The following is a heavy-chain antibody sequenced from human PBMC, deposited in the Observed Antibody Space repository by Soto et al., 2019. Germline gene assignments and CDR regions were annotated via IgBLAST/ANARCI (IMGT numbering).Heavy chain of an antibody. CDR1: GYTFTGYY. D-gene: IGHD6-13*01. Sequence: QVKLVQSGAEVKKPGASVKVSCKASGYTFTGYYMHWVRQAPGQGLEWMGWINPNSGGTNYAQKFRGWVTMTRDTSISTAYMELSRLRSDDTAVYYCARAEQLVHGWFDPWGQGTLVTVSS. V-gene: IGHV1-2*04. J-gene: IGHJ5*02. CDR2: INPNSGGT. CDR3: ARAEQLVHGWFDP.